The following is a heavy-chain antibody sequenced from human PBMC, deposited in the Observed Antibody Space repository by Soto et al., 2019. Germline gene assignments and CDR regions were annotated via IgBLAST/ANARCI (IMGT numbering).Heavy chain of an antibody. V-gene: IGHV5-51*01. D-gene: IGHD4-17*01. Sequence: PGEALKISCKGSGYSFSSYWIGWVLQIPWKGLEWMGIIYPGDSDTRYSPSFQGQVTISADKSISTAYLQWSSLKASDTAMYYCASPIHDYGDYEGPTYYYYYYGMDVWGQGTTVTVSS. J-gene: IGHJ6*02. CDR1: GYSFSSYW. CDR2: IYPGDSDT. CDR3: ASPIHDYGDYEGPTYYYYYYGMDV.